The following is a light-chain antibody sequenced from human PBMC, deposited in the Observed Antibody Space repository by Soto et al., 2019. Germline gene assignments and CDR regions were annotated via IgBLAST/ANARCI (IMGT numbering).Light chain of an antibody. CDR3: QQYNSYSGT. J-gene: IGKJ1*01. CDR2: DAS. V-gene: IGKV1-5*01. Sequence: DIQMTQSPSTLSASVGDRVTITCRASQSISSWLAWYQQKPGKAPKLLIYDASSLESGVPSRFGGSGSWTEFTVTSSSLQTDDFAAYYCQQYNSYSGTFGQGTKVEIK. CDR1: QSISSW.